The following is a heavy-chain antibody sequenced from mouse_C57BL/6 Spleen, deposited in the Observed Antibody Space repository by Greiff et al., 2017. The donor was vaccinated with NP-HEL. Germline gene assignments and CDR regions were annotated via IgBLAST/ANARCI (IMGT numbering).Heavy chain of an antibody. D-gene: IGHD4-1*01. CDR3: ARHLTGTGRDY. V-gene: IGHV5-6*01. Sequence: EVHLVESGGDLVKPGGSLKLSCAASGFTFSSYGMSWVRQTPDKRLEWVATISSGGSYTYSPDSVKGRFTISRDNAKNTLYLQMSSLKSEDTAMYYCARHLTGTGRDYWGQGTTLTVSS. J-gene: IGHJ2*01. CDR2: ISSGGSYT. CDR1: GFTFSSYG.